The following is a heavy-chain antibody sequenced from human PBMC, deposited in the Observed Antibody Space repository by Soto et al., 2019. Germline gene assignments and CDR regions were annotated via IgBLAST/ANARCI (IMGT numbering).Heavy chain of an antibody. Sequence: GVLRLSCAASGFTLSSYSMNWVRQAPGKGLEWVSYISSSSSTIYYADSVKGRFTISRDNAKNSLYLQMNSLRAEDTAVYYCARSLGYCSSTSCYTFLYYYYYMDVWGKGTTVTVSS. CDR2: ISSSSSTI. J-gene: IGHJ6*03. V-gene: IGHV3-48*01. D-gene: IGHD2-2*02. CDR3: ARSLGYCSSTSCYTFLYYYYYMDV. CDR1: GFTLSSYS.